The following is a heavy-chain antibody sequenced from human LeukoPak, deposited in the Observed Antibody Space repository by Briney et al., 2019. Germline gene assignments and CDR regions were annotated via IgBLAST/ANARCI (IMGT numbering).Heavy chain of an antibody. CDR1: GGTFSSYA. CDR3: ARVCGRYYYYYVDV. J-gene: IGHJ6*03. Sequence: ASVKVSCKASGGTFSSYAISWVRQAPGQGLEWMGGIIPIFGKANYARKFQGRVTITTDESTSTAYMELSSLRSEDTAVYYCARVCGRYYYYYVDVWGKGTTVTVSS. D-gene: IGHD3-16*01. CDR2: IIPIFGKA. V-gene: IGHV1-69*05.